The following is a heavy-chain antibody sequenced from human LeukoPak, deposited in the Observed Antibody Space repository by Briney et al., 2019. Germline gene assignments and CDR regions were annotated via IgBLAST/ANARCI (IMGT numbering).Heavy chain of an antibody. J-gene: IGHJ3*02. CDR3: ARHGSVVSRFSTLYDGFDI. V-gene: IGHV4-38-2*01. D-gene: IGHD3-3*01. Sequence: SETLSLTCAVSGYSISSGYYWGWIRQPPGKGLEWIGTIYHSGSTYYNPPLKSRITISIDTSKNYFSLKLSSVTAADTADYYCARHGSVVSRFSTLYDGFDIRGQGTMVTVSS. CDR2: IYHSGST. CDR1: GYSISSGYY.